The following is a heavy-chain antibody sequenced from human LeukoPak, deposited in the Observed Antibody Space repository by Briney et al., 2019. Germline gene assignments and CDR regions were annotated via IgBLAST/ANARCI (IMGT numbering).Heavy chain of an antibody. V-gene: IGHV4-34*01. CDR2: INHSGST. CDR1: GGSFSGYY. J-gene: IGHJ5*02. CDR3: ARVYGFGEWYWFDP. D-gene: IGHD3-10*01. Sequence: KASETLSLTCAVYGGSFSGYYWSWIRQPPGKGLEWIGEINHSGSTNYNPSLKSRVTISVDTSKNQFSLKLSSVTAADTAVYYCARVYGFGEWYWFDPWGQGTLVTVSS.